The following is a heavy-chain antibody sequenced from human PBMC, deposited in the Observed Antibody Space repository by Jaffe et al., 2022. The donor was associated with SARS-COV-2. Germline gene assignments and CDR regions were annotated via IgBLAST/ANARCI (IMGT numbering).Heavy chain of an antibody. CDR3: TTGTWIQLWLADY. D-gene: IGHD5-18*01. V-gene: IGHV3-15*01. Sequence: EVQLVESGGGLVKPGGSLRLSCAASGFTFSNAWMSWVRQAPGKGLEWVGHIKSKTDGGTTDYAAPVKGRFTISRDDSKNTLYLQMNTLKTEDTAVYYCTTGTWIQLWLADYWGQGILVTVSS. J-gene: IGHJ4*02. CDR2: IKSKTDGGTT. CDR1: GFTFSNAW.